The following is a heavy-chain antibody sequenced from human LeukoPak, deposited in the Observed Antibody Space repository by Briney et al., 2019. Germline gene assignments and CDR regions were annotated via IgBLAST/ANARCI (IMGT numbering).Heavy chain of an antibody. CDR2: ISGSGGST. CDR1: GFTFSSYW. D-gene: IGHD6-13*01. CDR3: AKCDISSWYNYYGMDV. J-gene: IGHJ6*02. Sequence: GGSLRLSCAASGFTFSSYWMSWVRQAPGKGLEWVSAISGSGGSTYYADSVKGRFTISRDNSKNTLYLQMNSLRAEDTAVYYCAKCDISSWYNYYGMDVWGQGTTVTVSS. V-gene: IGHV3-23*01.